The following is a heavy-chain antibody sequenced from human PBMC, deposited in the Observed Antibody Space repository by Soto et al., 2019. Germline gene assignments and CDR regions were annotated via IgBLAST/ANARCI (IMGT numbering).Heavy chain of an antibody. CDR2: IYYSGST. D-gene: IGHD1-7*01. Sequence: QVQLQESGPGLVKPSQTLSLTCTVSGCSISSGGYYWSWIRQHPGKGLEWIGYIYYSGSTYYNPSLKCRVTISVDTSKNQFSLKLSSVTAADTAVYYCARDPRITGTTVGDAFDIWGQGTMVTVSS. CDR1: GCSISSGGYY. CDR3: ARDPRITGTTVGDAFDI. J-gene: IGHJ3*02. V-gene: IGHV4-31*03.